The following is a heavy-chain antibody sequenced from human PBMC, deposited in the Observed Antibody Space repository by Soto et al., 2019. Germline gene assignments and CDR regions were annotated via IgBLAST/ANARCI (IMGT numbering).Heavy chain of an antibody. V-gene: IGHV1-69*01. CDR3: ARDGGASSGMDV. Sequence: QVQLVQSGVEVKKPGSSVKVSCKASGGTFNSYGIRWVRQAPGQGLEWMGGIIPISAPANHAQKFQGRVTMTADESTNTVYMELSSLRYEDTAVYYCARDGGASSGMDVWGQGTTVIVSS. CDR1: GGTFNSYG. D-gene: IGHD3-16*01. J-gene: IGHJ6*02. CDR2: IIPISAPA.